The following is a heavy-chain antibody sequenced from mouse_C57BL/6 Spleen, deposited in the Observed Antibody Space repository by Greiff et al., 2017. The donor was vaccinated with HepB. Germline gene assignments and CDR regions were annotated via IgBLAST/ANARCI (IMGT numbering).Heavy chain of an antibody. V-gene: IGHV5-4*01. Sequence: EVNLVESGGGLVKPGGSLKLSCAASGFTFSSYAMSWVRQTPEKRLEWVATISDGGSYTYYPDNVKGRFTISRDNAKNNLYLQMSHLKSEDTAMYYCARDDYYGLFAYWGQGTLVTVSA. CDR2: ISDGGSYT. D-gene: IGHD1-1*01. CDR1: GFTFSSYA. CDR3: ARDDYYGLFAY. J-gene: IGHJ3*01.